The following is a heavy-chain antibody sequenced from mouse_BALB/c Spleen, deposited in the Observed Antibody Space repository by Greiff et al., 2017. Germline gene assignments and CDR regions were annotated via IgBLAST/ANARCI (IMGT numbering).Heavy chain of an antibody. CDR2: ISYSGST. Sequence: EVQLQQSGPSLVKPSQTLSLTCSVTGDSITSGYWNWIRKFPGNKLEYMGYISYSGSTYYNPSLKSRISITRDTSKNQYYLQLNSVTTEDTATYYCASLITTVVAKGYAMDYWGQGTSVTVSS. D-gene: IGHD1-1*01. J-gene: IGHJ4*01. CDR3: ASLITTVVAKGYAMDY. V-gene: IGHV3-8*02. CDR1: GDSITSGY.